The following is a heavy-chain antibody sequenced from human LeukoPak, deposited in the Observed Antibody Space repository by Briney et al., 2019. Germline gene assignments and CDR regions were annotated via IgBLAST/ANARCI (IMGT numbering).Heavy chain of an antibody. D-gene: IGHD1-14*01. CDR3: AKPAKTDYADY. CDR2: ISFDGVNT. J-gene: IGHJ4*02. V-gene: IGHV3-30*04. Sequence: GGSLRLSCAASGFTFSTYAIHWVRQAPGKGLEWVAVISFDGVNTFYADSVKGRFTISSDNSKNTLYLQMNSLRAEDTALYYCAKPAKTDYADYWGQGTLVTVSS. CDR1: GFTFSTYA.